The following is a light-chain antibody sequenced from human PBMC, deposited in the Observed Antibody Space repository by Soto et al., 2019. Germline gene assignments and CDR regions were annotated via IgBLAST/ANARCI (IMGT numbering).Light chain of an antibody. CDR1: SSDVGGYNY. CDR2: EVS. Sequence: QSVLTQPASVSGSPGQSITISCTGTSSDVGGYNYVSWYQQHPGKAPKLMIYEVSNRPSGVSNRFSGSKSGNTASLTISGLQAEDEADYYCSSYTSSSFNYVFGTGTKLTV. J-gene: IGLJ1*01. V-gene: IGLV2-14*01. CDR3: SSYTSSSFNYV.